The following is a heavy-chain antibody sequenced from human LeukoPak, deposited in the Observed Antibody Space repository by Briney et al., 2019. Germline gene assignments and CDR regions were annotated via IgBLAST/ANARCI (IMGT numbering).Heavy chain of an antibody. Sequence: GGSLRLSCAASGFIFSSYEMNWVRKARGRGEEWVSYISSSGSTIYYADSVKGRFTISRDNAKTSLYLQMNSLRAEDTAVYYCARDHYDSYYYYYYMDVWGKGTTVTISS. V-gene: IGHV3-48*03. D-gene: IGHD3-22*01. CDR1: GFIFSSYE. J-gene: IGHJ6*03. CDR3: ARDHYDSYYYYYYMDV. CDR2: ISSSGSTI.